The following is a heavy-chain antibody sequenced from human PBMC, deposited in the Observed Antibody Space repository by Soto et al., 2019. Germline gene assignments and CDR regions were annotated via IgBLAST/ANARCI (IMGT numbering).Heavy chain of an antibody. V-gene: IGHV5-51*01. J-gene: IGHJ6*02. CDR1: GYSFTSHW. Sequence: LGESLKISCKGSGYSFTSHWIGCVRQMSGKGLEWMGTIYPDDSDTRYSPSFQGQVTISADKSISTAYLQWSSLKASDTAMYYCARHMEAAAGQFYYHYGTDVWGQGTTVTVSS. CDR3: ARHMEAAAGQFYYHYGTDV. CDR2: IYPDDSDT. D-gene: IGHD6-13*01.